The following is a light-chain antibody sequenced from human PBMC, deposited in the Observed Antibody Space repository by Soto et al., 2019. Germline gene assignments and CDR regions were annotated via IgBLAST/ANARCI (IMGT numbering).Light chain of an antibody. J-gene: IGKJ3*01. CDR2: GAS. Sequence: EIVLTQSPGTLSLSPGERATLSCRASQSVSSSYLAWYQQKPGQAPRLPIYGASSRATGIPDRFSGSGSGTDFTLTISRLEPEDFAVYYCHQYGSSPPTFGPGTKVDIK. CDR1: QSVSSSY. V-gene: IGKV3-20*01. CDR3: HQYGSSPPT.